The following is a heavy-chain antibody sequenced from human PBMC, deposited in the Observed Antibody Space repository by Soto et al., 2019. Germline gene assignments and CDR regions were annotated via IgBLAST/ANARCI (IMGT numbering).Heavy chain of an antibody. Sequence: SETLSLTCAVSGGSIRSSDWWTWVRQPPGKGLEWIGEIHHTGTTNYSPSLKSRVTISVDTSKNQFSLKLSSVTAADTAVYYCARALGKDTMVRGVIIGPDFDIWGQGTMVTVS. J-gene: IGHJ3*02. CDR1: GGSIRSSDW. CDR3: ARALGKDTMVRGVIIGPDFDI. D-gene: IGHD3-10*01. V-gene: IGHV4-4*02. CDR2: IHHTGTT.